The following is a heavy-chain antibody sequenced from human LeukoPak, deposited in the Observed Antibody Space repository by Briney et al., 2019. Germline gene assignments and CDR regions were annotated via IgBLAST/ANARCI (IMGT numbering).Heavy chain of an antibody. CDR1: GGSISSGGYY. Sequence: SSETLSLTCTVSGGSISSGGYYWSWIRQHPGKGLEWIGYIYYSGSTYYNPPLKSRVTISVDTSKNQFSLRLSSVTAADTAVYYCAREDTISLFDYWGQGTLVTVSS. J-gene: IGHJ4*02. CDR3: AREDTISLFDY. CDR2: IYYSGST. D-gene: IGHD3-3*01. V-gene: IGHV4-31*03.